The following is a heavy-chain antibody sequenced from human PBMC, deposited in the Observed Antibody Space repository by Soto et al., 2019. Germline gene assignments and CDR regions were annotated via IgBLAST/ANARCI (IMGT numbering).Heavy chain of an antibody. CDR2: ISYDGSNK. V-gene: IGHV3-30-3*01. D-gene: IGHD2-21*01. CDR1: GFTFSSYA. Sequence: GGSLRLSCAASGFTFSSYAMHWVRQAPGKGLEWVAVISYDGSNKYYADSVKGRFTISRDNSKNTLYLQMNSLRAEDTAVYYCAREIAYTFDYWGQGTLVTVSS. J-gene: IGHJ4*02. CDR3: AREIAYTFDY.